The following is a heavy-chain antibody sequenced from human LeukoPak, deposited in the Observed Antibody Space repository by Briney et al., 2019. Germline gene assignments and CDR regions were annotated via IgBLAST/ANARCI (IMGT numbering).Heavy chain of an antibody. V-gene: IGHV3-33*06. J-gene: IGHJ4*02. D-gene: IGHD6-19*01. CDR1: GFIFSSYG. CDR3: AKDNRGGWSGYFDY. CDR2: IWHDGSAE. Sequence: GGSLRLSCATSGFIFSSYGMYWVRQAPGKGLEWVAVIWHDGSAEFYADSVKGRFSIPRDDSKNTVYLQMNSLRAEDTALYYCAKDNRGGWSGYFDYWGQGVLVTVPS.